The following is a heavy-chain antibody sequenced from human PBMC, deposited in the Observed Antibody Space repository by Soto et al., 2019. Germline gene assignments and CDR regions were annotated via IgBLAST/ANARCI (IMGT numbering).Heavy chain of an antibody. D-gene: IGHD1-26*01. J-gene: IGHJ6*03. CDR1: GFTFRSYA. CDR3: AKDEYWESHFYYFMDL. V-gene: IGHV3-30*15. CDR2: ISHDGSVT. Sequence: GGSLRLSCAASGFTFRSYAMHWVRQAPGKGLEWVAVISHDGSVTYYSESVKGRFTMSSDNSKETLFLQMSSLRSEDTAIYYCAKDEYWESHFYYFMDLWGRGTTVTVSS.